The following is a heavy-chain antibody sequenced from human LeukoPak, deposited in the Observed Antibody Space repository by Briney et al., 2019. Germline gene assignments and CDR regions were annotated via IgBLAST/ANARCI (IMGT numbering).Heavy chain of an antibody. J-gene: IGHJ4*02. Sequence: PGGSLRLSCAASGFTVSRSYMSWVRQAPGKGLEWVSIIYSAGTTYYADPVKGRFTISRDSSKNTLYLRMNSLRDEDTAVYYCAREPPLGTGLDYWGQGTLVTVSS. D-gene: IGHD2-8*02. CDR3: AREPPLGTGLDY. CDR1: GFTVSRSY. V-gene: IGHV3-66*01. CDR2: IYSAGTT.